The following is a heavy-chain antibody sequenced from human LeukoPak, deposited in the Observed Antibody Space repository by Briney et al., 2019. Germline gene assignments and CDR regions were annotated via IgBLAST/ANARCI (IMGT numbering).Heavy chain of an antibody. CDR1: GFPFSSYS. V-gene: IGHV3-21*01. CDR3: ASRS. J-gene: IGHJ5*02. Sequence: GGPLSLSCAASGFPFSSYSMNWVRQAPGKGLEWVSSISSSSSYIYYADSVKGRFTISRDNAKNSLYLHMNSLRAEDTAVHYCASRSWGQGTLVTVSS. CDR2: ISSSSSYI.